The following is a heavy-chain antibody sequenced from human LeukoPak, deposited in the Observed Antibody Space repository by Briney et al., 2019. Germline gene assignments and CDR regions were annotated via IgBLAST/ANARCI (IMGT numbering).Heavy chain of an antibody. CDR2: IYYSGST. V-gene: IGHV4-39*01. D-gene: IGHD6-13*01. Sequence: WETPSLTCTVSGGSIRSSSYYWGWIRQPPGKGLEWIGTIYYSGSTSYSPSLKSRVTISVDTSKNQFSLKLSSVTAADTAVYYCARLDIAAAGIDYWGQRTLVTVSS. J-gene: IGHJ4*02. CDR3: ARLDIAAAGIDY. CDR1: GGSIRSSSYY.